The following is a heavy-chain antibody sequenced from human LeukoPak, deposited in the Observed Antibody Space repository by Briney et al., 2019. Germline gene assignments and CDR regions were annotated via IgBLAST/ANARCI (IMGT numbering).Heavy chain of an antibody. D-gene: IGHD6-13*01. J-gene: IGHJ5*02. V-gene: IGHV1-2*02. CDR2: INPNSGGT. Sequence: ASVKDSCKASGYTFTGYYMHWVRQAPGQGLEWMGWINPNSGGTNYAQKFQGRVTMTRDTSISTAYMELSRLRSDDTAVYYCARGGRGIAAAGNWFDPWGQGTLVTVSS. CDR1: GYTFTGYY. CDR3: ARGGRGIAAAGNWFDP.